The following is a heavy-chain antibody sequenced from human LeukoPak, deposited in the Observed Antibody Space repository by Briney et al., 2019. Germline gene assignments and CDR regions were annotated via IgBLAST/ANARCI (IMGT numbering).Heavy chain of an antibody. CDR3: ARGAGYYDTIDY. D-gene: IGHD3-22*01. V-gene: IGHV4-59*01. J-gene: IGHJ4*02. Sequence: PETLSDTSTGAGGALTRSYLSRIRQPPGKGLEWIGYIYYSGSTNYNPSLKSRVTISVDTSKNQFSLKLSSVTAADTAVYYCARGAGYYDTIDYWGQGTLVTVSS. CDR2: IYYSGST. CDR1: GGALTRSY.